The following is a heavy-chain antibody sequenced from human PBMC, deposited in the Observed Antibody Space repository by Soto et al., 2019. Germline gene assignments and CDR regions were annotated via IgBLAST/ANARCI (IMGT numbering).Heavy chain of an antibody. CDR2: ISAYNGNT. V-gene: IGHV1-18*04. CDR3: ARDPSGWYTVPDRSMYYFDY. J-gene: IGHJ4*02. CDR1: GYTFTSYG. Sequence: ASVKVSCKASGYTFTSYGISWVRQAPGQGLEWMGWISAYNGNTNCAQKLQGRVTMTTDTSTSTAYMELRSLRSDDTAVYYCARDPSGWYTVPDRSMYYFDYWGQGTLVTVSS. D-gene: IGHD6-19*01.